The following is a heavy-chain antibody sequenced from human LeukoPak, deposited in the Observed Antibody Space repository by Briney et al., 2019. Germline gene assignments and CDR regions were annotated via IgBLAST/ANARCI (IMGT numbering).Heavy chain of an antibody. D-gene: IGHD2-21*01. CDR2: ISSQGGST. CDR3: AKMSDWKHFES. Sequence: GGSLRLSCAASGFTFSNYAMSWVRQAPGKGLEYVSAISSQGGSTFYANSVKGRFTISRDISKNTLYLQMGSLRPEDMAVYYCAKMSDWKHFESWGQGTLVTVSS. V-gene: IGHV3-64*01. J-gene: IGHJ4*02. CDR1: GFTFSNYA.